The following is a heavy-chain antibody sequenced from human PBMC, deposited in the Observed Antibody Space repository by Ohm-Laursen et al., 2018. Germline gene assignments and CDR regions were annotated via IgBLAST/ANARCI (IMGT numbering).Heavy chain of an antibody. CDR1: GFTFNNYW. CDR2: INKDGSEK. Sequence: SLRLSCTASGFTFNNYWMNWVRQAPGKGLEWVATINKDGSEKKYVDSVKGRFTISRDNAKNSLYLQMNSLRAEDTAVYYCARASSSIAVAGLDYWGQGTLVTVSS. J-gene: IGHJ4*02. D-gene: IGHD6-19*01. CDR3: ARASSSIAVAGLDY. V-gene: IGHV3-7*01.